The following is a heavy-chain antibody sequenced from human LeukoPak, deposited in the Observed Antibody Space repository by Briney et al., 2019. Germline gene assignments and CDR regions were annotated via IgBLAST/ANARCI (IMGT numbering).Heavy chain of an antibody. D-gene: IGHD3-22*01. Sequence: SGGSLRLSCAVSGITLSNYGMSWVRQAPGKGLEWVSGISGSGGNTYYADSVKGRFTISRDNSKNTLYLQMNSLRAEDTAVNFCAKRGVVIRVILVGFHKEAYYFDSWGQGALVTVSS. J-gene: IGHJ4*02. CDR3: AKRGVVIRVILVGFHKEAYYFDS. V-gene: IGHV3-23*01. CDR2: ISGSGGNT. CDR1: GITLSNYG.